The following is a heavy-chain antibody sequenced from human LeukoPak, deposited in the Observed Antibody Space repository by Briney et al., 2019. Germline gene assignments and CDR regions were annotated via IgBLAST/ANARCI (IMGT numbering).Heavy chain of an antibody. V-gene: IGHV3-30*02. CDR1: GFTFKSYA. D-gene: IGHD3-22*01. J-gene: IGHJ4*02. CDR2: IRYDGTEK. Sequence: GGSLRLSCAASGFTFKSYAMHWVRQSPGKGLEWVAFIRYDGTEKEYADSVKGRFTISRDNAKNSLYLQVNSLRAEDTAVYYCVRVRYDSSGYYSIFDYWGQGTLVTVSS. CDR3: VRVRYDSSGYYSIFDY.